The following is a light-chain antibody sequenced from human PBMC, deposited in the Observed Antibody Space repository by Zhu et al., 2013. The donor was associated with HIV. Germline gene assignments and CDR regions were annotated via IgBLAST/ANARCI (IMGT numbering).Light chain of an antibody. V-gene: IGKV3-15*01. CDR3: QQYNNWPRT. Sequence: EIVLTQSPATLSLSPGERATLSCRASQSVSSNLAWYRQKPGQAPRLLIYGASTRATGISARFSGSGSGTEFTLTVSSLQSEDFAVYYCQQYNNWPRTFGQGTKVEIK. CDR2: GAS. J-gene: IGKJ1*01. CDR1: QSVSSN.